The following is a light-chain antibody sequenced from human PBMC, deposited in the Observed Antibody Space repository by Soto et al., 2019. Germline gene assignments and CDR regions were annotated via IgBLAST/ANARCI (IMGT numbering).Light chain of an antibody. V-gene: IGLV3-21*04. Sequence: SYELTQPPSVSVAPGKTARVTCGGDNIGSKTVHWYQQKPGQTPVVVIYYDSDRPSGIPERFSGSNSGNTATLSISRVEAGDEADYYCQVWDRSSHHVVFGGGTKLTVL. CDR3: QVWDRSSHHVV. CDR2: YDS. J-gene: IGLJ2*01. CDR1: NIGSKT.